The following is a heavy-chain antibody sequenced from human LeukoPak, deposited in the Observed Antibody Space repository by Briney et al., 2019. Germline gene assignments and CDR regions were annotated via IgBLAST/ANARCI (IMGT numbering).Heavy chain of an antibody. V-gene: IGHV1-2*02. D-gene: IGHD3-22*01. CDR2: INPNNGGT. Sequence: ASVKVSLKSSVYTFTGYYMHWVRHAPGQGLEWVGCINPNNGGTNYAHKFQGRVNVPRDKSNSTAYMELSRLRSDDKAVYYCARGVYYYDSSGYFVYYFDYWGQGTLVTVFS. CDR3: ARGVYYYDSSGYFVYYFDY. J-gene: IGHJ4*02. CDR1: VYTFTGYY.